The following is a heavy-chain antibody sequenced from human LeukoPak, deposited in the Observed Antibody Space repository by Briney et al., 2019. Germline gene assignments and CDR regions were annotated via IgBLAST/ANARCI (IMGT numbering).Heavy chain of an antibody. V-gene: IGHV3-21*01. CDR1: GCSISSYY. J-gene: IGHJ4*02. D-gene: IGHD3-10*01. CDR3: ARGSWGSYYTLFDY. CDR2: ISGSGGST. Sequence: PSETLSLTCTVSGCSISSYYWSWVRQAPGKGLEWVSAISGSGGSTYYADSVKGRFTISRDNAKNSLYLQMNSLRAEDTAVYYCARGSWGSYYTLFDYWGQGTLVTVSS.